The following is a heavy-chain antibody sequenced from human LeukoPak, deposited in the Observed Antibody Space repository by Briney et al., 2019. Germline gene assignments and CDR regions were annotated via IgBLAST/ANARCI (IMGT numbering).Heavy chain of an antibody. V-gene: IGHV3-23*01. Sequence: GGSLRLSCAASGFAFGSYAMSWVRQAPGGGLYWVSSISGNAVSTYYADSVRGRFTISRDNSDNTLQLEMNSLRAEDTAVYYCTRSRYGSSTINSDYWGQGALVTVSS. J-gene: IGHJ4*02. CDR2: ISGNAVST. CDR1: GFAFGSYA. D-gene: IGHD3-10*01. CDR3: TRSRYGSSTINSDY.